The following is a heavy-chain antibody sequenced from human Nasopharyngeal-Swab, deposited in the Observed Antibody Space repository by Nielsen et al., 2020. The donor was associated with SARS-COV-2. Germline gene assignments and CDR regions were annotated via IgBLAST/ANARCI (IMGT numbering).Heavy chain of an antibody. J-gene: IGHJ4*02. CDR3: ARDFGGYFGLGAY. Sequence: SETLSLTCGVYGGSFSGYYWSWIRQPPGKGLEWIGEINHSGSSNYNPSLKSRVAILVDTSKNQFSLKLTSVTAADTAVYYCARDFGGYFGLGAYWGQGTQVTVSS. D-gene: IGHD3-16*01. V-gene: IGHV4-34*01. CDR2: INHSGSS. CDR1: GGSFSGYY.